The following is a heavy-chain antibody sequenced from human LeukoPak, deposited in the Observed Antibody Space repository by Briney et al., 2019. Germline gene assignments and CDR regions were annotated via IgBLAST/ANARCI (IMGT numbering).Heavy chain of an antibody. CDR3: ARDLGNSDAFDI. V-gene: IGHV4-30-4*01. Sequence: SETLSLTCTVSGDSIRSVDYYWSWIRQPPGKGLEWIGYIYYSGSTYYNPSLKSRVTISVDTSKNQFSLKLSSVTAADTAVYYCARDLGNSDAFDIWGQGTMVTVSS. CDR2: IYYSGST. D-gene: IGHD1-1*01. J-gene: IGHJ3*02. CDR1: GDSIRSVDYY.